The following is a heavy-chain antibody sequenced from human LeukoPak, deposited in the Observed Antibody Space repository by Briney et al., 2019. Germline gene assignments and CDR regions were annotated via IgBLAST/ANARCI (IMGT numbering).Heavy chain of an antibody. CDR2: ISAYNGNT. CDR3: ARTYYFGSGSFEPPDY. V-gene: IGHV1-18*01. D-gene: IGHD3-10*01. Sequence: ASVKVSCKASGYTFTSYAINWVRQAPGQGLEWMGWISAYNGNTNYAQKLQGRVTMTTDTSTSTAYMELRSLRSDDTAVYYCARTYYFGSGSFEPPDYWGQGTLVTVSS. CDR1: GYTFTSYA. J-gene: IGHJ4*02.